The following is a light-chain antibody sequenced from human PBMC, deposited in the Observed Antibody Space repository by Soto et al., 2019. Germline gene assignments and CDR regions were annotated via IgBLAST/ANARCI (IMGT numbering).Light chain of an antibody. CDR2: EGS. J-gene: IGLJ3*02. CDR3: CSYAGSSTFVV. V-gene: IGLV2-23*03. Sequence: QSALTQPASVSGSPGQSITISCTGTSSDVGSYNLVSWYQQHPGKASKLMIYEGSKRPSGVCNRFSGSKSGNTASLTIAGLQAWDEANYYCCSYAGSSTFVVFGGGTKLTVL. CDR1: SSDVGSYNL.